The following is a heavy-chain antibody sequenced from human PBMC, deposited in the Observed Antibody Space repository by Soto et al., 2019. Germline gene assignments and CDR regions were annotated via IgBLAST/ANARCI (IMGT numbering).Heavy chain of an antibody. CDR1: GCIFRRYC. D-gene: IGHD3-22*01. J-gene: IGHJ6*02. Sequence: AESLKISCTGSGCIFRRYCRALGRQMPGKGVEWMGIIYSGDSIIRYSPSSQGQVTISADKSISPAYLQWSSLKASDTAIYYRARRDSSGYRDYYYGMGVWGQGTTVTVS. CDR3: ARRDSSGYRDYYYGMGV. CDR2: IYSGDSII. V-gene: IGHV5-51*01.